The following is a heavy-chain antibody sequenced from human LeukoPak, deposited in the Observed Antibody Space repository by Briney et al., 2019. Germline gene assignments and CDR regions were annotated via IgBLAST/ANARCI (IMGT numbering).Heavy chain of an antibody. Sequence: GGSLRLSCAASGFTFSTYAMTWVRQAPGKGLEWVSTISASATGTYYADSVKGRFTISRDTSKNTLYLQMNSLRAEDTAMYYCTTGGSTAGNWGQGTLVTVSS. V-gene: IGHV3-23*01. J-gene: IGHJ4*02. CDR3: TTGGSTAGN. D-gene: IGHD1-14*01. CDR1: GFTFSTYA. CDR2: ISASATGT.